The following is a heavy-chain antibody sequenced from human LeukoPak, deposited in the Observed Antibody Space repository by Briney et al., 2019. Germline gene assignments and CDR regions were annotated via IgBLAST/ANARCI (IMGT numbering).Heavy chain of an antibody. V-gene: IGHV1-69*04. CDR2: IIPILGIA. CDR3: ARDPQPYYYDSSGYFDY. D-gene: IGHD3-22*01. J-gene: IGHJ4*02. Sequence: SVKVSCKASGGTFSSYTISWVRQAPGQGLEWMGRIIPILGIANYAQKFQGRVTITADKSTSTAYMELSSLRSEDTAVCYCARDPQPYYYDSSGYFDYWGQGTLVTVSS. CDR1: GGTFSSYT.